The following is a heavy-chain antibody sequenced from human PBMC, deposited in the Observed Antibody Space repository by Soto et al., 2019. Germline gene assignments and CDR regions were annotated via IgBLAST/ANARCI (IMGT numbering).Heavy chain of an antibody. D-gene: IGHD6-13*01. CDR3: ARSSSSWYLGYYYYGMDV. V-gene: IGHV1-46*01. CDR2: INPSGGST. Sequence: ASVKVSCKASGDTFTSYYMHWVRQAPGQGLEWMGIINPSGGSTSYAQKFQGRVTMTRDTSTSTVYMELSSLRSEDTAVYYCARSSSSWYLGYYYYGMDVWGQGTTVTVSS. CDR1: GDTFTSYY. J-gene: IGHJ6*02.